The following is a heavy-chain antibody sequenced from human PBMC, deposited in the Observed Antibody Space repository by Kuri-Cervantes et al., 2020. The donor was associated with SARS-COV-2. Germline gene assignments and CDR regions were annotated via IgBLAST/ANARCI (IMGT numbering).Heavy chain of an antibody. D-gene: IGHD5-24*01. CDR2: ISGDGDST. CDR1: GFTFEDYA. V-gene: IGHV3-43D*03. CDR3: VTCLARDLYVEHYFDY. J-gene: IGHJ4*02. Sequence: GSLRLSCAASGFTFEDYAMHWVRQAPGKGLEWVSLISGDGDSTYYADSVKGRFTICRDNAKNTVYLQMNTLRAEDTAVYYCVTCLARDLYVEHYFDYWGQGTLVTVSS.